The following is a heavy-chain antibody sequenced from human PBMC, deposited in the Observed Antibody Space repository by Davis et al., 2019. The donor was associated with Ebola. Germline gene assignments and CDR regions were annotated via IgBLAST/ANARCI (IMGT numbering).Heavy chain of an antibody. V-gene: IGHV1-2*04. Sequence: ASVKVSCKASGYTFTGYYMHWVRQAPGQGLEWMGWINPNSGGTNYAQKFQGWVTMTRDTSISTAYMELSRLRSDDTAVYYCARDPMVRGVIDYYGMDVWGQGTTVTVSS. J-gene: IGHJ6*02. D-gene: IGHD3-10*01. CDR1: GYTFTGYY. CDR2: INPNSGGT. CDR3: ARDPMVRGVIDYYGMDV.